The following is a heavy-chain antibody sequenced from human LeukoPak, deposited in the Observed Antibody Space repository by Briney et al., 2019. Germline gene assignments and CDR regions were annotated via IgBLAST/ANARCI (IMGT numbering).Heavy chain of an antibody. CDR3: AKGTLAMVTPFDY. V-gene: IGHV3-23*01. J-gene: IGHJ4*02. D-gene: IGHD5-18*01. Sequence: PGGSLRLSCAASGFTFSSYDMSWVRQAPGKGLEWVSAISGSGGSTYYADSVKGRFTISRDNSKNTLYLQMNSLRAEDTAVYYCAKGTLAMVTPFDYWGQGTLVTVSS. CDR2: ISGSGGST. CDR1: GFTFSSYD.